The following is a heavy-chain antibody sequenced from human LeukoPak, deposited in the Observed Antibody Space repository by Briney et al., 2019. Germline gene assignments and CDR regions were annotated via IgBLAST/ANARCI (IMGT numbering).Heavy chain of an antibody. CDR3: ARKRPNYFDY. Sequence: GGSLRLSCEVSGFIFRSYWISWVRQAPGKGLEWVANINQDGSEKYYVDSVRGRFTISRDNAKNSLYLQMNSLRAEDTALYYCARKRPNYFDYWGQGTLVTVSS. V-gene: IGHV3-7*01. CDR1: GFIFRSYW. CDR2: INQDGSEK. J-gene: IGHJ4*02.